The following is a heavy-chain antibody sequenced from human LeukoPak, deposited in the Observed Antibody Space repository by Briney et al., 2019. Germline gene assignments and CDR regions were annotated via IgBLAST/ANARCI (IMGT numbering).Heavy chain of an antibody. CDR1: GFTFSSYG. Sequence: GGSLRLSCAASGFTFSSYGMHWVRQAPGKGLEWVAVIWYDGSNKYYADSVKGRFTISRDNSKNTLYLQMNSLRAEDTAVYYCARETYYYDSSGYGDAFDIWGQGTMVTVSS. CDR3: ARETYYYDSSGYGDAFDI. D-gene: IGHD3-22*01. J-gene: IGHJ3*02. V-gene: IGHV3-33*01. CDR2: IWYDGSNK.